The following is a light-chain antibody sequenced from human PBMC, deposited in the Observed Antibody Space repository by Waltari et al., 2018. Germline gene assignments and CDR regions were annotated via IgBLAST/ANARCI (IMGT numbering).Light chain of an antibody. V-gene: IGKV4-1*01. Sequence: DIVMTQSPESLAVSLGERATINCKSSQSVLYSSNNKNQLAWYQQKPGQPPKLLLYWASTRESGVPDRVSGSGSETDFTLTISSLQAEDVAVYYCHQYYSTPFTFGQGTKLESK. CDR3: HQYYSTPFT. CDR1: QSVLYSSNNKNQ. CDR2: WAS. J-gene: IGKJ2*01.